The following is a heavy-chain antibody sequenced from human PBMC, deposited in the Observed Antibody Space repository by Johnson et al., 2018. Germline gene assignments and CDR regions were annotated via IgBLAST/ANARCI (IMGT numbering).Heavy chain of an antibody. J-gene: IGHJ6*02. V-gene: IGHV1-18*01. Sequence: QVQLVQSGAEVKKPGASVKVSCKASGYTFTSYGISWVRQAPGQGLEWMGWISAYNGNTNYAQKLQGRVTMTTDTSTSTAYMELRSLRSDDTGVYYCAKGAIVVVPAAILAADYGMDVWGQGTTVTVSS. D-gene: IGHD2-2*02. CDR2: ISAYNGNT. CDR1: GYTFTSYG. CDR3: AKGAIVVVPAAILAADYGMDV.